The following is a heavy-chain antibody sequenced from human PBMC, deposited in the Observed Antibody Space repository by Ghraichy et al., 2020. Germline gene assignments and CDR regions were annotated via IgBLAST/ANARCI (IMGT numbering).Heavy chain of an antibody. CDR3: VRGGLDYGDYWLDR. V-gene: IGHV4-30-4*01. J-gene: IGHJ5*02. D-gene: IGHD4-17*01. CDR1: GGSISSDNYY. Sequence: SETLSLTCTVSGGSISSDNYYWTWIRQPPGKGLEWIGYIYKSGNTYYNPSLKSRLIISIDASKDQFSLKLTSVTAADTAVYYCVRGGLDYGDYWLDRWGQGTLVTVSS. CDR2: IYKSGNT.